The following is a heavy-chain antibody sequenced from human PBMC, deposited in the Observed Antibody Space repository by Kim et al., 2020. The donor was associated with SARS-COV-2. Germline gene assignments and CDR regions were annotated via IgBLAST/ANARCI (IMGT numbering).Heavy chain of an antibody. J-gene: IGHJ4*02. V-gene: IGHV1-46*01. CDR2: INPSGGST. CDR1: GYTFTSYY. D-gene: IGHD2-2*01. Sequence: ASVKVSCKASGYTFTSYYMHWVRQAPGQGLEWMGIINPSGGSTSYAQKFQGRVTMTRDTSTSTVYMELSSLRSEDTAVYYCARDGHCSSTSCWGRTRLGFGTPDYWGQGTLVTVSS. CDR3: ARDGHCSSTSCWGRTRLGFGTPDY.